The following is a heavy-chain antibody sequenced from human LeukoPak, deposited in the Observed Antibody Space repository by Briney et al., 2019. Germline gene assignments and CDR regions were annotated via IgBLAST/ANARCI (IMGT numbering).Heavy chain of an antibody. D-gene: IGHD6-19*01. CDR3: ARRSGWASFDY. Sequence: ASVKVSCKASGYTFSDYDINWVRQAAGQGPEWMGWMNPNSGNTGYAQKFQGRVTITRNTSITTAYMELSSVRSEDTAVYYCARRSGWASFDYWGQGTLVTVSS. V-gene: IGHV1-8*03. CDR2: MNPNSGNT. J-gene: IGHJ4*02. CDR1: GYTFSDYD.